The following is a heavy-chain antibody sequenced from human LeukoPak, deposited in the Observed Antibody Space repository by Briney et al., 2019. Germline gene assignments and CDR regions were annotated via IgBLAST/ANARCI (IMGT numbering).Heavy chain of an antibody. V-gene: IGHV1-69*13. CDR1: GGTFSSYA. J-gene: IGHJ6*02. D-gene: IGHD1-26*01. Sequence: GASVKVSCKASGGTFSSYAISWVRQAPGQGLEWMGGIIPIFGTADYAQKFQGRVTITADESTSTAYMELSSLRSEDTAVYYCAVGATKYYYGMDVWGQGTTVTVSS. CDR3: AVGATKYYYGMDV. CDR2: IIPIFGTA.